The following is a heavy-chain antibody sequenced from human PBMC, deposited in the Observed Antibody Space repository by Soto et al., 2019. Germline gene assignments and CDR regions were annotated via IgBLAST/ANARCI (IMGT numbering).Heavy chain of an antibody. D-gene: IGHD2-15*01. CDR3: ARVGDFHLASSGGSSDFDY. CDR2: TYHSGST. J-gene: IGHJ4*02. CDR1: GGSISSGGSS. V-gene: IGHV4-30-2*01. Sequence: QLQLQESGSGLVKPSQTLSLTCAVSGGSISSGGSSWSWIRQPPGKGLEWIGYTYHSGSTYHNPSLQSRVTISVDRSKYQFALKLSSVTAADTAVYDCARVGDFHLASSGGSSDFDYWGQGTLVTVSS.